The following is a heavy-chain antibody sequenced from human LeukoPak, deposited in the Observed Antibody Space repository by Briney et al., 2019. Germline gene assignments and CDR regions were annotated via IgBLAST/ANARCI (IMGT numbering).Heavy chain of an antibody. CDR3: ARALDYYGSGSYYDY. CDR2: IYHSGST. Sequence: PSETLSLTCAVSGYSISSGYYWGWIRQPPGKGLEWIGSIYHSGSTYYNPSLKSRVTISVDTSKNQFSLKLSSVTAADTAVYYCARALDYYGSGSYYDYWGQGTLVTASS. V-gene: IGHV4-38-2*01. D-gene: IGHD3-10*01. J-gene: IGHJ4*02. CDR1: GYSISSGYY.